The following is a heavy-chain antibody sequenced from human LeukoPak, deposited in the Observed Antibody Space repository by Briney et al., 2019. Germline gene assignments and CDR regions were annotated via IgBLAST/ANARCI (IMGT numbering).Heavy chain of an antibody. CDR3: ARGSAAAGARNNWFDP. J-gene: IGHJ5*02. Sequence: SETLSLTCTVSGGSISSGFYYWSWIRQPAGKGLEWIGRIYTSGSTNYNPSLKSRVTISVDTSKNQFSLNLSSVTAADTAVYYCARGSAAAGARNNWFDPWGQGTLVTVSS. V-gene: IGHV4-61*02. CDR2: IYTSGST. CDR1: GGSISSGFYY. D-gene: IGHD6-13*01.